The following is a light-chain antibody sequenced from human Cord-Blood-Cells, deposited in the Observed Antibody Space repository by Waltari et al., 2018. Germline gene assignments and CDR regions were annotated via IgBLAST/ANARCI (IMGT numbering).Light chain of an antibody. J-gene: IGKJ4*01. CDR1: QSLLHSNGYNY. CDR2: LGS. Sequence: IVMTQSPLSLPVTPGEPASISCRSSQSLLHSNGYNYLDWYLQKPGQSPQLLIYLGSNRSAGLPDRFSGSGSGTDFTLKISRVEAEDVGVYYCMQALQTPLTFGGGTKVEIK. CDR3: MQALQTPLT. V-gene: IGKV2-28*01.